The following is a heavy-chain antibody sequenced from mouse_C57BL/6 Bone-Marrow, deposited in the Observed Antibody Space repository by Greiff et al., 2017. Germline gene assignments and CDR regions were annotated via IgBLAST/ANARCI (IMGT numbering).Heavy chain of an antibody. V-gene: IGHV1-69*01. CDR3: ARDYYGSYYYAMDY. Sequence: QVQLQQPGAELVLPGASVKLSCKASGYTFTSYWMHWVKQRPGQGLEWIGAIDPSDSYTNYNQKFKGKSTLTVYKSSSTAYMQLSSLTSEDSAVYYCARDYYGSYYYAMDYWGKGTSVTVSS. CDR1: GYTFTSYW. CDR2: IDPSDSYT. D-gene: IGHD1-1*01. J-gene: IGHJ4*01.